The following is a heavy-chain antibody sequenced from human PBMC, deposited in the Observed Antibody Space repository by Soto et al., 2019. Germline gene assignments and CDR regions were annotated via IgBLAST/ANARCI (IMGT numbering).Heavy chain of an antibody. J-gene: IGHJ4*02. V-gene: IGHV1-69*06. D-gene: IGHD1-26*01. CDR2: IIPIFGTP. Sequence: QVQLVQSGAEVKKPGSSVKVSCKASGVTFSNYAITWVQQAPGQGLDWMGGIIPIFGTPNYAQKFQGRVTITADKSTSTAYMELSSLRSEDTAVYYCARVGGSYYGWSDYWGQGTLVTVSS. CDR1: GVTFSNYA. CDR3: ARVGGSYYGWSDY.